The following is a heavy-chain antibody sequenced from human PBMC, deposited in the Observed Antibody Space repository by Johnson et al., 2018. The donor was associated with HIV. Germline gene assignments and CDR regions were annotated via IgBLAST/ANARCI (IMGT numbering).Heavy chain of an antibody. Sequence: QVQLVESGGGVVQPGRSLRLSCAASGFTFSTYAIHWVRQAPGKGLEWVALISYDGSNKYYADSVKGRFIISRDNSKNTLYLQMNSLRVEDTAVYYCAGGAYSSSWTFDIWGQGTMVTVSS. V-gene: IGHV3-30*14. CDR1: GFTFSTYA. CDR2: ISYDGSNK. J-gene: IGHJ3*02. D-gene: IGHD6-6*01. CDR3: AGGAYSSSWTFDI.